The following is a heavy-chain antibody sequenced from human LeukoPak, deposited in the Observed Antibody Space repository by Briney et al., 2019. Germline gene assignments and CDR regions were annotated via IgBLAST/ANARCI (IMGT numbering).Heavy chain of an antibody. CDR2: ISWNSGSI. J-gene: IGHJ3*02. D-gene: IGHD1-26*01. CDR3: ARGGIGHAFDI. V-gene: IGHV3-9*01. Sequence: PGRSLRLSCAASGFTFDDYAMHWVRQAPGKGLEWVSGISWNSGSIGYADSVKGRFTISRDNAKNTLYLQMNSLRAEDTAVYYCARGGIGHAFDIWGQGTMVTVSS. CDR1: GFTFDDYA.